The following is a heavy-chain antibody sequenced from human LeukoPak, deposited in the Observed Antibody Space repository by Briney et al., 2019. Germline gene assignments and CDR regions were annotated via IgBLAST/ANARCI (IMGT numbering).Heavy chain of an antibody. CDR3: ARAKDMD. V-gene: IGHV3-23*01. CDR1: GFTFSSYA. CDR2: ISASGGTT. J-gene: IGHJ4*02. Sequence: GGSLRLSCAASGFTFSSYAMSWVRQAPGKGLEWVSAISASGGTTYYADSVKGRFTISRDNAKNTLYLQMNSLRADDTAIYYCARAKDMDWSQGTLVTVSS.